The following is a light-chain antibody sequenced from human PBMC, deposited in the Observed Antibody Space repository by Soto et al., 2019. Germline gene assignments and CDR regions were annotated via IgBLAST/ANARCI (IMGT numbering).Light chain of an antibody. CDR2: AVS. J-gene: IGLJ3*02. CDR1: SSDVGGYKY. Sequence: QSALTQPPSASGSPGQSVTISCTGTSSDVGGYKYVSWYQQYPGKAPKLMIYAVSKRPSGVPDRFSGSKSGNTASLTVSGLQAEDEADYYCTAWDDRLRGWMFGGGTKLTVL. CDR3: TAWDDRLRGWM. V-gene: IGLV2-8*01.